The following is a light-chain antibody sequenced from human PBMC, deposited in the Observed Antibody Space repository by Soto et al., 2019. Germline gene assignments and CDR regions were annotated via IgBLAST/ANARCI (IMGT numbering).Light chain of an antibody. Sequence: EIVLTQSPGTLSLSPGERATLYCRASQSVGSNYLAWYQQKPGQAPRVLIYGASSRATGIPDRFSGSGSGADFTLTISRLEPEDFAVYYCQQYGGSPRTFGQGTKVE. V-gene: IGKV3-20*01. CDR3: QQYGGSPRT. CDR2: GAS. J-gene: IGKJ1*01. CDR1: QSVGSNY.